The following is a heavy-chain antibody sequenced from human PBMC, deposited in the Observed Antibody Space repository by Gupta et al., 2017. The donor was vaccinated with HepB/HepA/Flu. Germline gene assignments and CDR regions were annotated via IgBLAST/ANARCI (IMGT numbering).Heavy chain of an antibody. CDR2: IWYDGSNK. V-gene: IGHV3-33*01. CDR1: GFTFSSYG. J-gene: IGHJ4*02. D-gene: IGHD3-22*01. Sequence: QVQLVESGGGVVQPGRSLRLSCAASGFTFSSYGMHWARQAPGKGLGWVGVIWYDGSNKYYADSVKGRFTISRDNSKNTLYLQMNSLRAEDTAVYYCARVSGSSSGYLGYWGQGTLVTVSS. CDR3: ARVSGSSSGYLGY.